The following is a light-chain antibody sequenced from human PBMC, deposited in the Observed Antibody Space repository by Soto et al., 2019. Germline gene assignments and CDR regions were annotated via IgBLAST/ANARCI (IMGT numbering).Light chain of an antibody. CDR1: TSDFGFYNY. Sequence: QSVLTQPASVSGSPGQSITISCTGTTSDFGFYNYVSWYQHHPGKAPKLLIYEVTNRHSGVSNRFSGSKSGNTASLTISGLQAEDEADYYCGSITRSSTSVFGTGTKVTVL. CDR3: GSITRSSTSV. V-gene: IGLV2-14*01. J-gene: IGLJ1*01. CDR2: EVT.